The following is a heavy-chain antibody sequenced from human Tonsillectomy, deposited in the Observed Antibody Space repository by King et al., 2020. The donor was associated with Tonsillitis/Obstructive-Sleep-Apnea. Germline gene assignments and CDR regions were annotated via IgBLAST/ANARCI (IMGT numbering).Heavy chain of an antibody. Sequence: VQLVESGGGVVQPGRSLRLSCAASGFTFNSYLMHWVRQAPGKGLEWVAVISFDGSYTYYVDSVKGRFTISRDNSKNSLYLQMNSLRPEDTAVYYCARDVEGVGFDVWGQGNTVTVSS. D-gene: IGHD3-3*01. V-gene: IGHV3-30-3*01. CDR2: ISFDGSYT. J-gene: IGHJ6*02. CDR3: ARDVEGVGFDV. CDR1: GFTFNSYL.